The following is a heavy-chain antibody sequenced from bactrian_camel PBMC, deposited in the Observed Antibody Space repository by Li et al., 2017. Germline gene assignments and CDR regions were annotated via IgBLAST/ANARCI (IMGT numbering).Heavy chain of an antibody. Sequence: HVQLVESGGGLVRPGGSLRLSCAASGSTSSSYYFAWVRQAPRKGLEWVSSIFHDGTETAYADSVKGRSTISRDNAKDTVYLQMNSLKPEDTGVYYCGRDSLNYGGTWSYNFWGQGTQVTVS. J-gene: IGHJ4*01. V-gene: IGHV3S6*01. CDR1: GSTSSSYY. D-gene: IGHD6*01. CDR3: GRDSLNYGGTWSYNF. CDR2: IFHDGTET.